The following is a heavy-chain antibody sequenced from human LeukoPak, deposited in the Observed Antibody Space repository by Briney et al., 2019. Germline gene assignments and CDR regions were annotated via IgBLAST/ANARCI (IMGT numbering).Heavy chain of an antibody. D-gene: IGHD3-9*01. CDR1: GFSFSSYA. V-gene: IGHV3-23*01. Sequence: PGGSLRLSCAASGFSFSSYAMSWVRQAPGKGLEWVSAISGNGDYTYYADSVKGRFTISRDNSKNTLYLQMNSLRAEDTAVYYCAKENADWLYTSYYFDNWGQGTLVTVSS. CDR3: AKENADWLYTSYYFDN. CDR2: ISGNGDYT. J-gene: IGHJ4*02.